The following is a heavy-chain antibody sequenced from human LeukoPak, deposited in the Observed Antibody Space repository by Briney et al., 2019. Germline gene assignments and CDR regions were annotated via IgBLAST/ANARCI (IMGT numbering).Heavy chain of an antibody. D-gene: IGHD6-25*01. V-gene: IGHV3-48*03. Sequence: GGSLRLSCAASGFTFSTYWMAWVRQVPGKGLEWLSYTTSSDSTTHYADSVKGRFTISRDNAQNSLYLQMNSLRVENTAVYYCARDGTPNYGSGWVHMDVWGKGTTVTISS. CDR3: ARDGTPNYGSGWVHMDV. J-gene: IGHJ6*03. CDR2: TTSSDSTT. CDR1: GFTFSTYW.